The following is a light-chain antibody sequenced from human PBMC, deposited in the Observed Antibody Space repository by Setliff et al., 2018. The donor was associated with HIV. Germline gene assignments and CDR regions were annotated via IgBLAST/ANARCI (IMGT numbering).Light chain of an antibody. J-gene: IGKJ4*01. CDR2: AAS. CDR3: HNYNTAPLT. Sequence: DIQMTQSPSSLSASLGDRVTITCRASHDISNFLAWYQQKAGKVPKLLIYAASTLQPGVPSRFSGSRSATDFTLTISSLQPEDVATYYCHNYNTAPLTFGGGTKVDNK. CDR1: HDISNF. V-gene: IGKV1-27*01.